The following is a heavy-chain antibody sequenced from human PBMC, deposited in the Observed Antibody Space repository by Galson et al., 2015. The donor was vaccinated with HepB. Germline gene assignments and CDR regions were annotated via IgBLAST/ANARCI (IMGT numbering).Heavy chain of an antibody. D-gene: IGHD6-19*01. J-gene: IGHJ3*02. V-gene: IGHV3-15*01. CDR1: GFTFSNAW. CDR2: IKSKTDGGTT. CDR3: TTAVQWLVLETNDAFDI. Sequence: SLRLSCAASGFTFSNAWMSWVRQAPGKGLEWVGRIKSKTDGGTTDYAAPVKGRFTISRDDSKNTLYLQMNSLKTEDTAVYYCTTAVQWLVLETNDAFDIWGQGTMVTVSS.